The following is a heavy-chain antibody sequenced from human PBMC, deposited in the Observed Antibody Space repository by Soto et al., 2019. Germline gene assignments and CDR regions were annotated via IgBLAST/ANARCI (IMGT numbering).Heavy chain of an antibody. CDR3: AKDGGSDSYYFDY. V-gene: IGHV3-7*03. CDR1: GFSFSNYW. Sequence: GGSLRLSCATSGFSFSNYWMTWVRQAPGKGLEWVANIKPDGSEDFYVASVRGRFTISRDNAKNSLYLQMDRLRAEDTAVYFCAKDGGSDSYYFDYWGQGALVTVSS. D-gene: IGHD2-21*02. CDR2: IKPDGSED. J-gene: IGHJ4*02.